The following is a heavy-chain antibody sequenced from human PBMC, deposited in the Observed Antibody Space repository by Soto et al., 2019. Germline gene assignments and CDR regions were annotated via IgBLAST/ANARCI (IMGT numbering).Heavy chain of an antibody. CDR3: ARDRGWELPLDYYGMDV. CDR1: GYTFTSYG. Sequence: ASVNISCKASGYTFTSYGISWVRQAPGQGLEWMGWISAYNGNTNYAQKLQGRVTMTTDTSTSTAYMELRSLRSDDTAVYYCARDRGWELPLDYYGMDVWGQGTTVTVSS. CDR2: ISAYNGNT. D-gene: IGHD1-26*01. J-gene: IGHJ6*02. V-gene: IGHV1-18*01.